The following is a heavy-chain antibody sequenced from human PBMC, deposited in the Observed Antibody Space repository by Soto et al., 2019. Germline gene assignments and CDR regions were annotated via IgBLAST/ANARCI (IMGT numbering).Heavy chain of an antibody. CDR1: GGTFSSYA. V-gene: IGHV1-69*06. J-gene: IGHJ5*02. Sequence: QVQLVQSGAEVKKPGSSVKVSCKASGGTFSSYAISWVRQAPGQGLEWMGGIIPIFGTANYAQKFQGRVTITADKSTSTAYMELSSLRSEDTAVYYCARDHCSGGSCYSGWFDPWGQGTLVTDSS. CDR2: IIPIFGTA. CDR3: ARDHCSGGSCYSGWFDP. D-gene: IGHD2-15*01.